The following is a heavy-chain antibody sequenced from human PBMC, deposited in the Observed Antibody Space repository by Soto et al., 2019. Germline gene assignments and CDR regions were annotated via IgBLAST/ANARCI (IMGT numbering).Heavy chain of an antibody. CDR2: IYYSGST. V-gene: IGHV4-39*01. Sequence: SETLSLTCTVSGGSISSSSYYWGWIRQPPGKGLEWIGSIYYSGSTYYNPSLKSRVTISVDTSKNQFSLKLSSVTAADTAVYYCARRVMDGAAPYYYYYYMDVWGKGTTVTVSS. CDR3: ARRVMDGAAPYYYYYYMDV. J-gene: IGHJ6*03. D-gene: IGHD2-15*01. CDR1: GGSISSSSYY.